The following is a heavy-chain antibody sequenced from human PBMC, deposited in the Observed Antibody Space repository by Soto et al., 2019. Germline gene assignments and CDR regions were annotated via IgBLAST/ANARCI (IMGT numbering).Heavy chain of an antibody. CDR1: GGTFSSYA. J-gene: IGHJ6*02. V-gene: IGHV1-69*13. Sequence: SVKVSCKASGGTFSSYAISWVRQAPGQRLEWMGGIIPIFGTANYAQKFQGRVTITADESTSTAYMELSSLRSADTAVYYCAGLQSFGTRSPPTTSIYYYYGMDVWGQGTTVTVSS. D-gene: IGHD1-7*01. CDR3: AGLQSFGTRSPPTTSIYYYYGMDV. CDR2: IIPIFGTA.